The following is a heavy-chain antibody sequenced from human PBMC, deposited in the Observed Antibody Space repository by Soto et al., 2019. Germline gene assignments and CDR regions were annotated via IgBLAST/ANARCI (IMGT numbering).Heavy chain of an antibody. CDR3: ARDFVGPALVFYKCAYHRDLLAF. D-gene: IGHD1-1*01. J-gene: IGHJ6*02. V-gene: IGHV4-59*01. CDR2: IYYSGST. Sequence: RSLTCTVSGGSISSYYWSWIRQPPGKGLEWIGYIYYSGSTNYNPSLKSRVTISVDTSKNQFSLKLSSVTAADTAVYYCARDFVGPALVFYKCAYHRDLLAFWGQGT. CDR1: GGSISSYY.